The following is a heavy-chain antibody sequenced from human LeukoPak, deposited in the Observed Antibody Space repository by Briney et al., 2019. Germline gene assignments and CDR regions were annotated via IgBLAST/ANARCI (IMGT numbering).Heavy chain of an antibody. Sequence: GGSLRLSCAASGLTVSSNYMSWVRQAPGKGLEWVGRIKSKTDGGTTDYAAPVKGRFTISRDDSKNTLFLQMNSLKTEDTAVYYCTTHLPYNYWGQGTLVTVSS. V-gene: IGHV3-15*01. CDR2: IKSKTDGGTT. CDR3: TTHLPYNY. D-gene: IGHD1-14*01. CDR1: GLTVSSNY. J-gene: IGHJ4*02.